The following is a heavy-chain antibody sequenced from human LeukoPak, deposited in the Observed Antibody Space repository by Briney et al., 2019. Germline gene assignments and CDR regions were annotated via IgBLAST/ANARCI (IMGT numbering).Heavy chain of an antibody. Sequence: GEPLKISCKGSGYSFTSYWIGWVRQMPPKGLEWMGIIYPGHSDTRYSPSFQGQVTISANNSISTAYLQWSSLKASDTAMYYCARVLGPPGRYFKVPYQDPHLDSWGQGTLVTVSS. CDR2: IYPGHSDT. J-gene: IGHJ4*02. CDR3: ARVLGPPGRYFKVPYQDPHLDS. D-gene: IGHD3-10*01. V-gene: IGHV5-51*01. CDR1: GYSFTSYW.